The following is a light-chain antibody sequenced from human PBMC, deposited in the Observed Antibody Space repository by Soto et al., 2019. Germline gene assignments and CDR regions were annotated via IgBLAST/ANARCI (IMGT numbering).Light chain of an antibody. J-gene: IGKJ1*01. Sequence: ALQLTQSPSSLSASVGDKVTITCRASQALTATLAWYQQKPGKAPKLLIYDAFSLEGGVPSRFSGSGSGTDFTLTISNLQPEDFATYYCQQYRSYPRTFGQGTKVEI. V-gene: IGKV1-13*02. CDR3: QQYRSYPRT. CDR1: QALTAT. CDR2: DAF.